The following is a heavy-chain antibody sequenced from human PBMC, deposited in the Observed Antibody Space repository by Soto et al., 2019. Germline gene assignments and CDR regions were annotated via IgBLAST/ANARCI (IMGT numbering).Heavy chain of an antibody. J-gene: IGHJ4*02. V-gene: IGHV2-5*02. D-gene: IGHD2-21*02. CDR2: IYWDDDK. Sequence: QITLKESGPTLVKPTQTLTLTCTFSGFSLSTSGVGVGWIRQPPGKALEWLALIYWDDDKRYSPSLKSRLTIXKXTSKNQVVLTMTNMDPVDTATYYCARSIVVVTAFDYWGQGTLVTVSS. CDR1: GFSLSTSGVG. CDR3: ARSIVVVTAFDY.